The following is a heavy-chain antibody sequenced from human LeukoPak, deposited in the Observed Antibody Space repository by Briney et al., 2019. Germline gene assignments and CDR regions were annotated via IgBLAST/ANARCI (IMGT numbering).Heavy chain of an antibody. D-gene: IGHD5-24*01. CDR3: ARREGDGYNYGY. J-gene: IGHJ4*02. CDR2: IYHSGST. CDR1: GGSISSGGYY. Sequence: SETLSLTCTVSGGSISSGGYYWSWIRQPPGKGLEWIGYIYHSGSTYYNPSLKSRVTISVDRSKNQFSLKLSSVTAADTAMYYCARREGDGYNYGYWGQGTLVTVSS. V-gene: IGHV4-30-2*01.